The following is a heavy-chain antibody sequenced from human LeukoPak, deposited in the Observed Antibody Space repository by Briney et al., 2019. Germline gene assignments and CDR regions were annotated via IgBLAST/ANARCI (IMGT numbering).Heavy chain of an antibody. CDR2: IHPSTGNP. CDR3: ARAFQSLGGLSLPDY. V-gene: IGHV7-4-1*02. J-gene: IGHJ4*02. D-gene: IGHD3-16*02. Sequence: ASVKVSCKASGYTFTDYFMNWVRQAPGQGLEWMGWIHPSTGNPTYAQGFTGRFVFSLDTSVSTTYLQISSLKAEDTAVYFCARAFQSLGGLSLPDYWGQGTLLTVSS. CDR1: GYTFTDYF.